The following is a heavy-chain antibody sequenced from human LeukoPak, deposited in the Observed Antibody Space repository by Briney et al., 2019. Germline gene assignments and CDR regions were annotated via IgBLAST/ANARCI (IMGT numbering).Heavy chain of an antibody. Sequence: SETLSLTCTVSGGSISSYYWSWIRQPPGKGLEWIGYIYYSGSTNYNPSLKSRVTISVDTSKNQSSLKLSSVTAADTAVYYCARDFRGVDYWGQGTLVTVSS. V-gene: IGHV4-59*01. CDR3: ARDFRGVDY. CDR1: GGSISSYY. CDR2: IYYSGST. J-gene: IGHJ4*02.